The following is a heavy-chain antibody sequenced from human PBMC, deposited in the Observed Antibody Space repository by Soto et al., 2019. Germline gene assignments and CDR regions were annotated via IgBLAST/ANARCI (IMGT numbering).Heavy chain of an antibody. CDR1: GFPFTNNA. Sequence: GGSLILSCGSSGFPFTNNALAWIRPAPGKGLAWVSSTTSSGDVTYYADSVKGRFTVSRDNSKYTLYLQMNSLRAEDTATYYCAKYSTTGASRLFDYWGQGTLVTVSS. D-gene: IGHD1-1*01. CDR3: AKYSTTGASRLFDY. CDR2: TTSSGDVT. V-gene: IGHV3-23*01. J-gene: IGHJ4*02.